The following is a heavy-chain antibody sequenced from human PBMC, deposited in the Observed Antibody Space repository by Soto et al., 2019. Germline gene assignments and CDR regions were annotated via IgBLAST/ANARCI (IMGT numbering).Heavy chain of an antibody. CDR2: ISSSSSYI. D-gene: IGHD1-1*01. V-gene: IGHV3-21*01. Sequence: GGSLRLSCAASGFIFSSYSMNWVRQAPGKGLEWVSSISSSSSYIYYADSVKGRFTISRDNAKNSLYLQMNSLRAEDTAVYYCARDLETGTTFYYRAQRTPVTVSS. J-gene: IGHJ4*02. CDR3: ARDLETGTTFYY. CDR1: GFIFSSYS.